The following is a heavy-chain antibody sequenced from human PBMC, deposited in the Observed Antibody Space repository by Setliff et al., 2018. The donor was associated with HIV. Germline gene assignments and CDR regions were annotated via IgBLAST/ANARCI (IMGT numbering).Heavy chain of an antibody. V-gene: IGHV1-69*05. D-gene: IGHD3-22*01. CDR2: IIPIFGTA. CDR1: GGTFSSYA. CDR3: ASVSSGYFDY. J-gene: IGHJ4*02. Sequence: SVKVSCKASGGTFSSYAISWVRQAPGQGLEWMGGIIPIFGTANYAQKLQGRVTMTTDTSTSTAYMELRGLRSDDTAVYYCASVSSGYFDYWGQGTLVTV.